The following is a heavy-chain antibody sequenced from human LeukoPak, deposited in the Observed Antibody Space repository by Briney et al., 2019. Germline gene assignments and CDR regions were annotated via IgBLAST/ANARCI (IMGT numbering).Heavy chain of an antibody. V-gene: IGHV3-7*04. CDR1: GFTFSTFW. CDR2: KKEDGSEE. J-gene: IGHJ4*02. Sequence: PGGSLRLSCAASGFTFSTFWMSWVRQAPGKGLEGVAIKKEDGSEEYYVDSVKGRFTISRDNAKNSQYLQMNSLSAEETAVYYGARGGVYGSGRSYFDYWGQGTLVTVSS. CDR3: ARGGVYGSGRSYFDY. D-gene: IGHD3-10*01.